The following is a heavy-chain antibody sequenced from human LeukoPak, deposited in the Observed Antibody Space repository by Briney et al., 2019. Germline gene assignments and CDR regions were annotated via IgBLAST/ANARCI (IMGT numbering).Heavy chain of an antibody. CDR1: GYTFTGYY. V-gene: IGHV1-2*02. CDR2: INPNSGGT. CDR3: ARGRNYYDSSGYYPDY. Sequence: ASVKVSCKASGYTFTGYYMHWVRQAPGQGLEWMGWINPNSGGTNYAQKFQGRVTMTRDTSISTAYMELSRLRSDDTAVYYCARGRNYYDSSGYYPDYWGQGTLVTVS. D-gene: IGHD3-22*01. J-gene: IGHJ4*02.